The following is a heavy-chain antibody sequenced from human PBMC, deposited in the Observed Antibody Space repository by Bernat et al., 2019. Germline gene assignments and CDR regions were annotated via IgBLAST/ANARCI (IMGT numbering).Heavy chain of an antibody. V-gene: IGHV4-39*01. J-gene: IGHJ4*02. Sequence: QLQLQESGPGLVKPSETLSLTCTVSGGSISSSSYYWGWMRQPPGKGLEWIGSIFYSGSTYHNPSLKSRITISVDTSKNQFSLKLNSVAAADTAVYHCARHGLSIAAAAYPFDSWGQGTLVTVSS. CDR3: ARHGLSIAAAAYPFDS. CDR1: GGSISSSSYY. D-gene: IGHD6-13*01. CDR2: IFYSGST.